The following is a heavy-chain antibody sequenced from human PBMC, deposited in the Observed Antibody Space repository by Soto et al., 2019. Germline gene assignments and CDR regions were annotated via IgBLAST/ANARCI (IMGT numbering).Heavy chain of an antibody. J-gene: IGHJ4*02. CDR3: ASRDPGTSVDY. CDR1: GGSFTSNNW. Sequence: ETLYLTCAVSGGSFTSNNWWTCVRQPPGQGLEWIGEIYRTGSTNYNPSLKSRVTISLDKSENQFSLKVTSLTAADTAVYYCASRDPGTSVDYWGQGTLVTVSS. V-gene: IGHV4-4*02. D-gene: IGHD1-7*01. CDR2: IYRTGST.